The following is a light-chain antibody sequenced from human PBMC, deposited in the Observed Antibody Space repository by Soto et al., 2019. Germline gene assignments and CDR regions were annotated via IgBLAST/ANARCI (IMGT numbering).Light chain of an antibody. Sequence: DIQMTQSPSXLXAXXGXXXTXXCRASQGIRNDLGWYQQKPGKAPKLLIYAASSLQSGVPSRFSGSGSGTDFTLTISSLQPEDFATYYCQQSYSTPHTFGQGTRLEIK. CDR2: AAS. J-gene: IGKJ5*01. CDR3: QQSYSTPHT. CDR1: QGIRND. V-gene: IGKV1-39*01.